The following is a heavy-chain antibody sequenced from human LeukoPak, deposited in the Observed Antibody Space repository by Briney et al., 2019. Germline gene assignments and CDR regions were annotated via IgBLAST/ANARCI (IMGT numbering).Heavy chain of an antibody. CDR2: INLDSGGA. D-gene: IGHD2-15*01. Sequence: ASVKVSCKASGYTFTDYYMHCVRQAPGQGLEWMGWINLDSGGANYAQKFQGRVTMTRDTSITTVYMELSRLTSDDTAVYYCAREGRATSPFDYWGQGTLVTVSS. J-gene: IGHJ4*02. CDR1: GYTFTDYY. V-gene: IGHV1-2*02. CDR3: AREGRATSPFDY.